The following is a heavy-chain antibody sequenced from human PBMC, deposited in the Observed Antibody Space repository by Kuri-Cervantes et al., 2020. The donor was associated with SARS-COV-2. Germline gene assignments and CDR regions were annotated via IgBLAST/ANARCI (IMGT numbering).Heavy chain of an antibody. CDR1: GYTFTGYY. CDR2: INPNSGGT. D-gene: IGHD2-2*01. V-gene: IGHV1-2*02. J-gene: IGHJ5*02. Sequence: ASVKDSCKASGYTFTGYYMHWLRQAPGQGLEWMGWINPNSGGTNYAQKFQGRVTITTDESTSTAYMELSSLRSADTAVYYCTTDPIVVVPAALRSWGQGTLVTVSS. CDR3: TTDPIVVVPAALRS.